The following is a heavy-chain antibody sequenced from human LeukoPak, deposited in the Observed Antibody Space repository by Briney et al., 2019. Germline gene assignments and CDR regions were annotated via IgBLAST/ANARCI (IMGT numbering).Heavy chain of an antibody. CDR1: GFTFDDYA. V-gene: IGHV3-9*01. J-gene: IGHJ2*01. Sequence: PGGSLRLSCAASGFTFDDYAMNWVRQAPGKGLVWVSGIVRNSEGIGYASSVKGRSTTSRDNAKNSLYLHIYSLSAEDTALYYSVTDIAPGSGVVTGLGPYWYFDLWGHGTLVTVSS. CDR3: VTDIAPGSGVVTGLGPYWYFDL. D-gene: IGHD2-21*02. CDR2: IVRNSEGI.